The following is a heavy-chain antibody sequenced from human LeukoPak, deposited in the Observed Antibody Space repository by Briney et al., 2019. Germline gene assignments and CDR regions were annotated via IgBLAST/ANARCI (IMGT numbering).Heavy chain of an antibody. CDR2: ISYDGSNK. CDR3: ARGSVGELLWFGEPMGPFDY. D-gene: IGHD3-10*01. CDR1: GFTFSSYT. V-gene: IGHV3-30*04. Sequence: PGGSLRLSCEASGFTFSSYTMHWVRQAPGKGLEGVAAISYDGSNKYYADSVKGRFTISRDNSKNTLYLQMNSLRAEDTAVYYCARGSVGELLWFGEPMGPFDYWGQGTLVTVSS. J-gene: IGHJ4*02.